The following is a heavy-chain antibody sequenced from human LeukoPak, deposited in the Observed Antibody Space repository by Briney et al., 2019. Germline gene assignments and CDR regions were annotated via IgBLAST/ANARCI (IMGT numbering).Heavy chain of an antibody. CDR2: SNPSGGST. CDR3: ARDQRPQQLVRAISYYYGMDV. CDR1: GYTFTAYY. J-gene: IGHJ6*02. D-gene: IGHD6-13*01. V-gene: IGHV1-46*04. Sequence: ASVKVSCKASGYTFTAYYMHWVRQAPGQGLEWMGISNPSGGSTSYAPKLQGRVTLTRDMSTSTVYMELSSLRSEDTAVYYCARDQRPQQLVRAISYYYGMDVWGQGTTVTVSS.